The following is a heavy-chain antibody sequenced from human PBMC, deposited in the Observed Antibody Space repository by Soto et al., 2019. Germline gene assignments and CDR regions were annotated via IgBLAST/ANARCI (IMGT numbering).Heavy chain of an antibody. CDR2: ISAYNGNT. CDR1: GYTFTSYG. D-gene: IGHD6-19*01. V-gene: IGHV1-18*01. J-gene: IGHJ5*02. CDR3: AGGVISGWYRGNWFDP. Sequence: QVQLVQSGAEVKKPGASVKVSCKASGYTFTSYGISWVRQAPGQGLEWMGWISAYNGNTNYAQKLQGRVTMTTDTSPSTAYMELRGLGSDDTAVYYCAGGVISGWYRGNWFDPWGQGTLVTVSS.